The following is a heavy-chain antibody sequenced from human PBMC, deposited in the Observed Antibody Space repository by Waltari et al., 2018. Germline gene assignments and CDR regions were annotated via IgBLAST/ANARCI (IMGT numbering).Heavy chain of an antibody. CDR1: GFTFSSYA. V-gene: IGHV3-23*03. Sequence: EVQLLESGGGLVQPGGSLRLSCAASGFTFSSYAMSWVSQAPGKGREGVSVIHGGGRPNYADSVKGRFTISRENSKNTLYLQMNSLRAEDTAVYYCAKFSWGGGDAFDIWGQGTMVTVSS. J-gene: IGHJ3*02. CDR3: AKFSWGGGDAFDI. D-gene: IGHD7-27*01. CDR2: IHGGGRP.